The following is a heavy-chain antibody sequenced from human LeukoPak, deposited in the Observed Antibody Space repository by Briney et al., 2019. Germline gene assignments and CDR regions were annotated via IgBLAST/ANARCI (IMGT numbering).Heavy chain of an antibody. CDR2: ISAYNGNT. Sequence: ASVKVSCKASGYTFTSYGISWVRQAPGQGLEWMGWISAYNGNTNYAQKLQGRVTMTTDTSTSTAYMELRSLRSGDTAVYYCARDWSIAVAGISKLVWGYYYYGMDVWGQGTTVTVSS. CDR1: GYTFTSYG. CDR3: ARDWSIAVAGISKLVWGYYYYGMDV. V-gene: IGHV1-18*01. J-gene: IGHJ6*02. D-gene: IGHD6-19*01.